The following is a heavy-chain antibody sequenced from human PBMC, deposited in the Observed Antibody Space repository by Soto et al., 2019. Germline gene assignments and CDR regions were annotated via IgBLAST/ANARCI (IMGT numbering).Heavy chain of an antibody. V-gene: IGHV1-8*01. D-gene: IGHD1-20*01. CDR3: ARVIRGDITGIGRKTYYYYYYMDV. J-gene: IGHJ6*03. CDR1: GYTFTSYD. CDR2: MNPNSGDT. Sequence: VASVKVSCKASGYTFTSYDINWVRQATGQGLEWMGWMNPNSGDTGYAQKFQGRVTMTRNTSISTAYMELSSLRSEDTAVYYCARVIRGDITGIGRKTYYYYYYMDVWGKGTTVTVSS.